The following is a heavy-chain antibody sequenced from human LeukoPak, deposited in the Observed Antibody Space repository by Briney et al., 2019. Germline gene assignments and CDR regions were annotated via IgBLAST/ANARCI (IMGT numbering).Heavy chain of an antibody. D-gene: IGHD3-22*01. CDR2: IYTSGST. J-gene: IGHJ4*02. V-gene: IGHV4-4*08. CDR3: ARLQPRSYYDSSGYYDY. Sequence: SGPLPLICTVSGASMSTHYWIWLRQPPEKGLEWIGYIYTSGSTNYHPSLKRRVTMSVDTSKNQFSLKLSSVTAADTAVYYCARLQPRSYYDSSGYYDYWGQGTLVTVSS. CDR1: GASMSTHY.